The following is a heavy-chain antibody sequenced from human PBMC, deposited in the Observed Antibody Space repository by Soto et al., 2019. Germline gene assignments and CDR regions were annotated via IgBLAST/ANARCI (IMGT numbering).Heavy chain of an antibody. J-gene: IGHJ6*02. CDR1: GYTLTELS. Sequence: ASVKVSCKVSGYTLTELSMHWVRQAPGKGLEWMGGFDPEDGETIYAQKFQGRVTMTEDTSTDTAYMELSSLRSEDTAVYYCATAVVTANLYYYYGMDVWGQGTTVTVSS. CDR2: FDPEDGET. D-gene: IGHD2-21*02. CDR3: ATAVVTANLYYYYGMDV. V-gene: IGHV1-24*01.